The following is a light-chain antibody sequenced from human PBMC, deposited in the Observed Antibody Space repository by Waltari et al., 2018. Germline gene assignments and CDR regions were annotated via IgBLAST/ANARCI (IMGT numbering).Light chain of an antibody. CDR3: QQYNNWPPLVT. CDR2: GAS. J-gene: IGKJ3*01. CDR1: QSVSSN. V-gene: IGKV3-15*01. Sequence: EIVMTQSPATLSVSPGERATLSCRASQSVSSNLAWYQKKPGQAPRLLIYGASTRATGIPGRFSGSGSGTEFTLTISGLQSEDFAVYYCQQYNNWPPLVTFGPGTKVDIK.